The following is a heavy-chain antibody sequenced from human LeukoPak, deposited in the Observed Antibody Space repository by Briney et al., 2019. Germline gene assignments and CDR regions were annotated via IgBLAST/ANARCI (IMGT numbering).Heavy chain of an antibody. V-gene: IGHV6-1*01. D-gene: IGHD3-10*01. CDR3: ARDQGTYYYGSDGGGAFDI. CDR1: GDSVSSNSAA. Sequence: SQTLSLTCAISGDSVSSNSAAWNWIRQSPSRGLEWLGRTYYRSKWYNDYPVSVKSRITINPDTSKNQFSLQLNSVTPEDTAVYYCARDQGTYYYGSDGGGAFDIWGQGTMVTVSS. J-gene: IGHJ3*02. CDR2: TYYRSKWYN.